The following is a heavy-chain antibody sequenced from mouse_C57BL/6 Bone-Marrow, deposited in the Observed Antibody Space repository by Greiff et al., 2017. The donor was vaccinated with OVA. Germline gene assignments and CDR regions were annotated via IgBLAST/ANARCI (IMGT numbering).Heavy chain of an antibody. Sequence: QVQLKQSGAELAKPGASVKLSCKASGYTFTSYWMHWVKQRPGQGLEWIGYINPSSGYTKYNQKFKDKATLTADKSSSTAYMQLSSLTYEDSAVYYCARSYDGYPAWFAYWGQGTLVTVSA. CDR3: ARSYDGYPAWFAY. D-gene: IGHD2-3*01. J-gene: IGHJ3*01. CDR2: INPSSGYT. CDR1: GYTFTSYW. V-gene: IGHV1-7*01.